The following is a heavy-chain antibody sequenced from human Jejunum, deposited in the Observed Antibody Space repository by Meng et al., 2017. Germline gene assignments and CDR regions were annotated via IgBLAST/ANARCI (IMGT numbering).Heavy chain of an antibody. CDR1: GGSASTTDW. CDR2: ISRSGRA. CDR3: ARDPRTNWASRFFDN. V-gene: IGHV4-4*02. D-gene: IGHD1/OR15-1a*01. J-gene: IGHJ4*02. Sequence: HVHAVEAGPGLLRPSWTLPPPSAVSGGSASTTDWWSWVRQPPGKGLEWIGEISRSGRANYNPSLKGRVTISLDRSMNLFSLKLDSVTAADAAVYYCARDPRTNWASRFFDNWGQGTLVTVSS.